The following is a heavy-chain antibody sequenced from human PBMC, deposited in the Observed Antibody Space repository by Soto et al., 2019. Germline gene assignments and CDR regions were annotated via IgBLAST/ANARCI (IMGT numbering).Heavy chain of an antibody. CDR1: GFTCNSYA. D-gene: IGHD3-9*01. CDR3: AKGSHYDILTAYHAFDY. CDR2: ISGGGGT. Sequence: VGSLRLSCAASGFTCNSYAMSWVRQATGKGLEWVSSISGGGGTYYADSVKGRLTISRDNSKNTLYLQMNSLRAEDTALYYCAKGSHYDILTAYHAFDYWGPGTLVTVSS. J-gene: IGHJ4*02. V-gene: IGHV3-23*01.